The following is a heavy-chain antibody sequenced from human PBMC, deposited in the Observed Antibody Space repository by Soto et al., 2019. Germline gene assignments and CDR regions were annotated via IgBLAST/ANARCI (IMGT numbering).Heavy chain of an antibody. CDR3: ARDAPYQLLPYFDY. CDR2: INPHGGST. V-gene: IGHV1-18*04. CDR1: RDTFTSFY. D-gene: IGHD2-2*01. Sequence: ASVKVSCKAPRDTFTSFYINWVRQAPGQGLEWMGVINPHGGSTAYAQKLQGRVTMTTDTSTSTAYMELRSLRSDDTAVYYCARDAPYQLLPYFDYWGQGTLVTVS. J-gene: IGHJ4*02.